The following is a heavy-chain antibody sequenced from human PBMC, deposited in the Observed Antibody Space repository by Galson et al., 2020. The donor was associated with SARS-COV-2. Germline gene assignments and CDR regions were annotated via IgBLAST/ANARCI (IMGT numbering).Heavy chain of an antibody. J-gene: IGHJ3*02. Sequence: SETLSLTCTVSGASVRISCSYWAWIRQPPVKGLEWLGSIYYLGNTYYNPSLKSRVTLSIDTSMNHFSLSLTSLTAADTSLYYCARHEGKFLQLGAFDIWGRGTVVAVSS. CDR1: GASVRISCSY. CDR2: IYYLGNT. D-gene: IGHD2-21*01. V-gene: IGHV4-39*01. CDR3: ARHEGKFLQLGAFDI.